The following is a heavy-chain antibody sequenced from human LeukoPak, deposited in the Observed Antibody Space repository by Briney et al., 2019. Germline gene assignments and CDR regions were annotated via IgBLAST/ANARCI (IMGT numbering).Heavy chain of an antibody. D-gene: IGHD2-8*01. J-gene: IGHJ4*02. CDR2: INPSGGST. V-gene: IGHV1-46*01. CDR3: AKDPSGVYDFDY. CDR1: GYTFTSYY. Sequence: ASVKVSCKASGYTFTSYYMHWVRQAPGQGLEWMGIINPSGGSTSYAQKFQGRVTMTRDTSTSTVYMELSSLRSEDTAVYYCAKDPSGVYDFDYWGQGTLVTVSS.